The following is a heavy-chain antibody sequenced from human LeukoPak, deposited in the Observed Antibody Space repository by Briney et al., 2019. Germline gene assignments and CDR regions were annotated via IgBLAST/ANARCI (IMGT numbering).Heavy chain of an antibody. J-gene: IGHJ4*02. CDR1: GFTFSSYA. Sequence: PGGSLRLSCAASGFTFSSYAMSWVRQAPGKGLEWVSAISGSGGSTYYADSVKGRFTISRDNSKNTLYLQMNSLRAEDTAVYYCAKQPAAITMIVVVITFFDYWGQGTLVTVSS. V-gene: IGHV3-23*01. CDR3: AKQPAAITMIVVVITFFDY. CDR2: ISGSGGST. D-gene: IGHD3-22*01.